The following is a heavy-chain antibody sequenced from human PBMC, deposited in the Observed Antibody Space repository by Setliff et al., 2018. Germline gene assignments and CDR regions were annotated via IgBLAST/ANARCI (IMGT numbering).Heavy chain of an antibody. D-gene: IGHD3-16*02. J-gene: IGHJ5*02. CDR2: IFHSGST. V-gene: IGHV4-4*02. CDR3: ARLESLGDLSLYGLWFGP. Sequence: SETLSLTCAVPGSSITSSYWWSWVRQPPGKGLEWIGQIFHSGSTHYNPSLKSRLTISVDQSKNQFSLKLKSVTAADTAVYYCARLESLGDLSLYGLWFGPWGQGTLVTVS. CDR1: GSSITSSYW.